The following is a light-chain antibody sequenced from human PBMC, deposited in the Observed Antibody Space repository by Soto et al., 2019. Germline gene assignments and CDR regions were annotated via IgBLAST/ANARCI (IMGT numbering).Light chain of an antibody. Sequence: EVVMTQSTAILSVSPGAIATLSCRDSQSVGINVAWYQQQPGQAHRLLSYGASTRATGIPARFSRRGYGAEFTCTNSLLQAEDFAVYYCQQYYNWTFTFGQRPRLEIK. J-gene: IGKJ5*01. CDR1: QSVGIN. CDR2: GAS. V-gene: IGKV3-15*01. CDR3: QQYYNWTFT.